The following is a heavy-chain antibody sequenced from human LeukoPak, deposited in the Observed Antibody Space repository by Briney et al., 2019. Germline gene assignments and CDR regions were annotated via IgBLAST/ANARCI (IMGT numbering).Heavy chain of an antibody. D-gene: IGHD3-10*01. CDR1: GYTFTGYY. CDR2: INPNSGGT. V-gene: IGHV1-2*04. Sequence: GASVKVSCKASGYTFTGYYVHWVRQAPGQGLEWMGWINPNSGGTNYAQKFQGWVTMTRDTSISTAYMELSRLRSDDTAVYYCARDLYGSGRVGGMDVWGKGTTVTVSS. J-gene: IGHJ6*04. CDR3: ARDLYGSGRVGGMDV.